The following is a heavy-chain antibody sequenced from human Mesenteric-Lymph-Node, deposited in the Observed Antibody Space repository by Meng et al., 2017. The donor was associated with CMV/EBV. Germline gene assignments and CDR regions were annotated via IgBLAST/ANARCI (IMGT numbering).Heavy chain of an antibody. CDR3: ARDPYSGIDY. CDR2: ISYDGTNK. D-gene: IGHD5-12*01. Sequence: GGSLRLSCAASGFTFSNYPMHWVRQAPGKGLEWVTFISYDGTNKYYVDSVKGRFTISRDNSKNTLYLEMNSLRTEDTAVYYCARDPYSGIDYWGQGTLVTVSS. J-gene: IGHJ4*02. CDR1: GFTFSNYP. V-gene: IGHV3-30*04.